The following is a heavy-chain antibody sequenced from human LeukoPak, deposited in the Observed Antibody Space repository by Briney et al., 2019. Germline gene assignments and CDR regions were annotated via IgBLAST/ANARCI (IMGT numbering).Heavy chain of an antibody. V-gene: IGHV4-4*07. D-gene: IGHD2-15*01. Sequence: SDTLSLTCTVSGGSTRGYYWSWIRQPAGKGLEWIGRFYTSENTNYNPSLKSRVTMSLDMSNNLFSLKMNSVTAADTAVYYCARDLGTDCSSGSCYDHGYFDHWGQGILVTVSS. CDR2: FYTSENT. CDR1: GGSTRGYY. CDR3: ARDLGTDCSSGSCYDHGYFDH. J-gene: IGHJ4*02.